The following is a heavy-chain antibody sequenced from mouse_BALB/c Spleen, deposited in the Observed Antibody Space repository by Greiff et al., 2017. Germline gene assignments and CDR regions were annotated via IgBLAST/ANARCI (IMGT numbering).Heavy chain of an antibody. V-gene: IGHV1-77*01. D-gene: IGHD1-1*02. CDR2: IYPGSGNT. CDR1: GYTFTDYY. J-gene: IGHJ2*01. CDR3: ARSGGRDY. Sequence: QVQLQQSGAELARPGASVKLSCKASGYTFTDYYINWVKQRTGQGLEWIGEIYPGSGNTYYNEKFKGKATLTADKSSSTAYMQLSSLTSEDSAVYFCARSGGRDYWGQGTTLTVSS.